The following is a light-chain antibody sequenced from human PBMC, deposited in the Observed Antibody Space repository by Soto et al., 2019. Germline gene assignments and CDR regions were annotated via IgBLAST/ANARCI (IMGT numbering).Light chain of an antibody. V-gene: IGKV1-39*01. CDR3: QQSYSHPT. Sequence: QLTQSPSSLSASVGDRVTITCRTSQSIDIYLHWYQQKPGKAPKLLIYSASSSQRGVPSRFSGSGSGTYFTLTISSLQPEDSATYYCQQSYSHPTFGQGTKVEVK. CDR2: SAS. J-gene: IGKJ1*01. CDR1: QSIDIY.